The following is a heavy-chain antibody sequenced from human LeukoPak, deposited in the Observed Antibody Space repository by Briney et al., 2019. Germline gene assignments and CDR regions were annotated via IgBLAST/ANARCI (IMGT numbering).Heavy chain of an antibody. CDR2: IYSGGST. D-gene: IGHD3-22*01. Sequence: GGSLRLSCAASGFTVSSNYMSWVRQAPGKGLEWVSVIYSGGSTYYADSVKGRFTISRDNSKNTLYLQMNSLRAEDTAVYYCARDPASSGYYYPLDYWGQGTLVTVSS. V-gene: IGHV3-66*01. J-gene: IGHJ4*02. CDR3: ARDPASSGYYYPLDY. CDR1: GFTVSSNY.